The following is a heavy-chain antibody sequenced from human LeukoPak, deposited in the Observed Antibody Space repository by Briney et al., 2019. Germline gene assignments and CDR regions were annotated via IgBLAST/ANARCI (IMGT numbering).Heavy chain of an antibody. CDR2: ISSSSSTI. CDR1: GFTFSSYS. D-gene: IGHD4-17*01. Sequence: TGGSLRLSCAASGFTFSSYSMNWVRQAPGKGLEWVSYISSSSSTIYYADSVKGRFTISRDNAKNSLYLQMNSLRAEDTAVYYCARGLTVTTLDYWGQGTLVTVSS. V-gene: IGHV3-48*01. J-gene: IGHJ4*02. CDR3: ARGLTVTTLDY.